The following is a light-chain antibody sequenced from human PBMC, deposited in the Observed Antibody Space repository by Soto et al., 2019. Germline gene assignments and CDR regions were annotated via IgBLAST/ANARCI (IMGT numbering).Light chain of an antibody. J-gene: IGKJ1*01. CDR2: AAS. CDR3: QKYNSAPPP. CDR1: QGISNY. V-gene: IGKV1-27*01. Sequence: DIQMTQSPSSLSASVGDIVTINFRASQGISNYLAWYQQKPGKVPKLLIYAASTLQSGVPSRFSGSGSGTDFTLTISSLQPEDVATYYCQKYNSAPPPFGQGTKVDIK.